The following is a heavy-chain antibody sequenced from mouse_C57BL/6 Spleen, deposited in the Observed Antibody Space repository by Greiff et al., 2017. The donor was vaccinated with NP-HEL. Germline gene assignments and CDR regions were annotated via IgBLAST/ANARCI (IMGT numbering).Heavy chain of an antibody. CDR1: GFTFSDYG. CDR3: ARPEGRAFAY. Sequence: EVHLVESGGGLVKPGGSLKLSCAASGFTFSDYGMHWVRQAPEKGLEWVAYISSGSSTIYYADTVKGRFTISRDNAKNTLFLQMTSLRSEDTAMYYCARPEGRAFAYWGQGTLVTVSA. D-gene: IGHD1-1*01. V-gene: IGHV5-17*01. CDR2: ISSGSSTI. J-gene: IGHJ3*01.